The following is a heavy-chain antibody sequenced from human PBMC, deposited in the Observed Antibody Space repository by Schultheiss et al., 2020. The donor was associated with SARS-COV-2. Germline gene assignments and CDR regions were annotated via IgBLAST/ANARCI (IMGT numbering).Heavy chain of an antibody. D-gene: IGHD5-18*01. CDR3: ARVTRGYSYGHGYYFYMDV. CDR1: GGSFSGYY. V-gene: IGHV4-34*01. CDR2: LNHSGST. Sequence: SETLSLTCAVYGGSFSGYYWSWIRQPPGKGLEWIGELNHSGSTNYNPSLKSRVTISVDTSKNQFSLKLSSETAEDTVVYYCARVTRGYSYGHGYYFYMDVWGKGTTVTVSS. J-gene: IGHJ6*03.